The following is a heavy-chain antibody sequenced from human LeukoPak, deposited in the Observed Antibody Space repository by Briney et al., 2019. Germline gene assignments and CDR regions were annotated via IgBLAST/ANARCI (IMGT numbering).Heavy chain of an antibody. CDR3: ARPGASSPGNWFAS. J-gene: IGHJ5*01. CDR2: IDTANGNT. V-gene: IGHV1-3*04. D-gene: IGHD6-13*01. CDR1: GYTFTNHA. Sequence: ASVKVSCKASGYTFTNHAMQWVRQAPGQGLEWMGWIDTANGNTKYLQKFQGRVTITRDTSARIVYMELSSLRFEDTALYYCARPGASSPGNWFASWGQGSLVTVSS.